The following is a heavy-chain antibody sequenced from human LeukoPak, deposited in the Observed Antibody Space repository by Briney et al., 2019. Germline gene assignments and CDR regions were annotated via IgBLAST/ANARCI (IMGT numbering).Heavy chain of an antibody. D-gene: IGHD1-14*01. Sequence: GGSLRLSCTASGFTFTRYRMNWVRQAPGKGLAWVSSIRSRGNEIYYADSVKGRFTISRDNAKNSVFLQINSLRAEDTAVYYCTRDLDLYNDAFDIWGQGTRVIVSS. V-gene: IGHV3-21*01. J-gene: IGHJ3*02. CDR1: GFTFTRYR. CDR3: TRDLDLYNDAFDI. CDR2: IRSRGNEI.